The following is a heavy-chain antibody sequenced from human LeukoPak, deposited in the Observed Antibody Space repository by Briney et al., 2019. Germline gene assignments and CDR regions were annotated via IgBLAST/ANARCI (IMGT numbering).Heavy chain of an antibody. J-gene: IGHJ4*02. CDR3: AKGAYYDSTGYVDY. V-gene: IGHV3-23*01. Sequence: GGSLRLSCAASKFIFRDYAMSWVRQAPGKGLEWVSSLSGTGASTHYADSVKGRFTISRDNSKNTLYVQMNRLRAEDTAVYYCAKGAYYDSTGYVDYWGQGTLVTVSS. CDR2: LSGTGAST. CDR1: KFIFRDYA. D-gene: IGHD3-22*01.